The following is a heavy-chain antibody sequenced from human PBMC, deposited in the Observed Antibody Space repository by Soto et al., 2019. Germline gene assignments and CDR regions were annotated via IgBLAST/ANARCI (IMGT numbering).Heavy chain of an antibody. CDR3: ARHFYYDGSGYYFYFDY. D-gene: IGHD3-22*01. J-gene: IGHJ4*02. CDR1: GGSISSSY. V-gene: IGHV4-59*08. CDR2: IYYSGST. Sequence: SETLSLTCTVSGGSISSSYWSWIRQPPGKGLEWIGCIYYSGSTNYNPSLKSRVTISVDTSKNQFSLKLSSVIAADTAVYYCARHFYYDGSGYYFYFDYWGLGTLVTVSS.